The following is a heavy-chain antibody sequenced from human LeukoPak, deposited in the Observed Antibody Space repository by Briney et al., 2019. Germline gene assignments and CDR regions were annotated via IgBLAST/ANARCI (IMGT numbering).Heavy chain of an antibody. CDR1: GFTFS. V-gene: IGHV3-30*04. CDR3: ARLQPGIAAAGTLDY. J-gene: IGHJ4*02. D-gene: IGHD6-13*01. Sequence: PEGSLRLSCAASGFTFSNWVRQAPGKGLEWVAIISYDGSNKYYAESVKGRFTVPRDNSKNTLCLQVNSLRAEDTAAYYCARLQPGIAAAGTLDYWGQGTLVTVSS. CDR2: ISYDGSNK.